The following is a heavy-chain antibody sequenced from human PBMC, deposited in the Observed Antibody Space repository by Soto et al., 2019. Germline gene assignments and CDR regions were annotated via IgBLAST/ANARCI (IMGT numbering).Heavy chain of an antibody. J-gene: IGHJ5*02. V-gene: IGHV4-30-4*01. D-gene: IGHD5-12*01. Sequence: PSETLSLTCTVSGGSISSGDYYWSWIRQPPGKGLEWIGYIYYSGSTYYNPSLKSRVTISVDTSKNQFSLKLSSVTAADTAVYYCARGKWLRFFAYWFDPWGQGTLVTVSS. CDR3: ARGKWLRFFAYWFDP. CDR1: GGSISSGDYY. CDR2: IYYSGST.